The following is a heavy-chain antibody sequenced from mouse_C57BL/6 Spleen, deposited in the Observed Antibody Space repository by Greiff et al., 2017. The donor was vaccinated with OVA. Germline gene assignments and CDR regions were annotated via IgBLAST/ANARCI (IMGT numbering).Heavy chain of an antibody. CDR1: GYSFTGYY. D-gene: IGHD1-1*01. J-gene: IGHJ1*03. CDR3: ARRDYGSFYWYFDV. V-gene: IGHV1-42*01. Sequence: VQLKESGPELVKPGASVKISCKASGYSFTGYYVNWVKQSPEKSLEWIGEINPSTGGTTYNQKFKAKATLTVDKSSSTAYMQLKSLTSEDSAVYYCARRDYGSFYWYFDVWGTGTTVTVSS. CDR2: INPSTGGT.